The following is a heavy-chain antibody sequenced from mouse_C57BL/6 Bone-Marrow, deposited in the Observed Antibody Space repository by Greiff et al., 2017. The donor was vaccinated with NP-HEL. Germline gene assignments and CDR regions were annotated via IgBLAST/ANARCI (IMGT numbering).Heavy chain of an antibody. V-gene: IGHV1-55*01. CDR3: ARSYSYYYAMDY. CDR2: IYPGRGST. CDR1: GYTFTSYW. J-gene: IGHJ4*01. D-gene: IGHD2-10*01. Sequence: QVQLQQPGAELVKPGASVKMSCKASGYTFTSYWITWVKQRPGQGLEWIGDIYPGRGSTNYNEKFKSKATLTVDTSSSTAYIQLSSLTSEDSAVYYCARSYSYYYAMDYWGQGTSVTVSS.